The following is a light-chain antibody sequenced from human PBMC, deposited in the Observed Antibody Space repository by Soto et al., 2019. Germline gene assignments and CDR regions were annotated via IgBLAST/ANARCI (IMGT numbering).Light chain of an antibody. V-gene: IGLV2-23*01. CDR2: KGT. J-gene: IGLJ1*01. CDR3: CSSAPESTYV. Sequence: QSALAQPVSVSGSPGQSITISCTGTDSDVGAYNSVSWYQQHPHKAPRLIIDKGTRRPPGISYRFSGSTSGNAASLTISALQADDEADYFCCSSAPESTYVFGTGTKVTVL. CDR1: DSDVGAYNS.